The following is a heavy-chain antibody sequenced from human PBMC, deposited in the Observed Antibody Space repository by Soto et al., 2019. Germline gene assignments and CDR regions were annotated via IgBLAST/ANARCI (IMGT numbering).Heavy chain of an antibody. CDR1: RFTFSSYW. D-gene: IGHD6-25*01. Sequence: GSLRLSCAASRFTFSSYWVIWVPQTPLKWLELVANIKQDGSEKYYVDSVKGRFTISRDNAKNSLYLQMKSLRAEDTAVYYCASLVSSANLYYYYYGMEVWGQGTTVTVSS. J-gene: IGHJ6*02. CDR2: IKQDGSEK. CDR3: ASLVSSANLYYYYYGMEV. V-gene: IGHV3-7*05.